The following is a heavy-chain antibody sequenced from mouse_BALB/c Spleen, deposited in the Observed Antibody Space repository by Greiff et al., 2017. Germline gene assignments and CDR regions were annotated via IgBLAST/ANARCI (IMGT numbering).Heavy chain of an antibody. CDR2: INPSNGRT. J-gene: IGHJ4*01. CDR1: GYTFTSYW. Sequence: QVQLQQSGAELVKPGASVKLSCTASGYTFTSYWMHWVKQRPGQGLEWIGEINPSNGRTNYNEKFKSKATLTVDKSSSTAYMQLSSLTSEDSAVYYCARGGPYYAMDYWGQGTSVTVSS. CDR3: ARGGPYYAMDY. V-gene: IGHV1S81*02.